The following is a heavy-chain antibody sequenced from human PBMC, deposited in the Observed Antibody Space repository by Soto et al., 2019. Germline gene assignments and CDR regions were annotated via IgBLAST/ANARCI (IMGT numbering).Heavy chain of an antibody. J-gene: IGHJ3*01. D-gene: IGHD3-10*01. CDR1: GFTFRNYA. Sequence: QVRLVQSGSEVKKPGSSMKVSCKASGFTFRNYAINWVLQAPGQGLEWMGGFSPFFGTANSAQKFQGRVTIPAEESTSTVYMDLSRLRSDDTAVYYCARVSTKLVRGALDVWGQGTVVTVSS. CDR3: ARVSTKLVRGALDV. CDR2: FSPFFGTA. V-gene: IGHV1-69*01.